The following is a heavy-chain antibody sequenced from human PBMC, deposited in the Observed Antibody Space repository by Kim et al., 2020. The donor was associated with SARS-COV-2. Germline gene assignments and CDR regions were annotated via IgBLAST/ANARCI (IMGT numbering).Heavy chain of an antibody. Sequence: DSVKGRFHISRDTSKSTLYLQMNSLGAEDTAVYYCARDRRGFNPYYGMDVWGQGTTVIVSS. V-gene: IGHV3-23*01. D-gene: IGHD3-10*01. J-gene: IGHJ6*02. CDR3: ARDRRGFNPYYGMDV.